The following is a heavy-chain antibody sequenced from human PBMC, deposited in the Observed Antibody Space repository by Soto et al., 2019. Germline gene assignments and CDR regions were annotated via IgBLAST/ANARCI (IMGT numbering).Heavy chain of an antibody. Sequence: QVQLVESGGGVVQPGRSLRLSCAASGFTFSSYAMHWVRQAPGKGLEWVAVISYDGSNKYYADSVKGRFTISRDNSKNTLYLQMNSLGAEDTAVYYCARDPSTVTTGRFDYWGQGTLVTVSS. CDR2: ISYDGSNK. J-gene: IGHJ4*02. CDR3: ARDPSTVTTGRFDY. D-gene: IGHD4-17*01. V-gene: IGHV3-30-3*01. CDR1: GFTFSSYA.